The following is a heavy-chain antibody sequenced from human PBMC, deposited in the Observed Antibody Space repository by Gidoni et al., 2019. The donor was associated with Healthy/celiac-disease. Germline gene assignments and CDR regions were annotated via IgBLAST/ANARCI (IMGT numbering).Heavy chain of an antibody. CDR2: ISGSGGST. D-gene: IGHD3-22*01. CDR1: GFTFSSYA. CDR3: AKEITMIVVVKGDAFDI. Sequence: EVQLLESGGGLVQPGGSLRLYCAASGFTFSSYAMSWVRQAPGKGLEWVSAISGSGGSTYYADSVKGRFTISRDNSKNTLYLQMNSLRAEDTAVYYCAKEITMIVVVKGDAFDIWGQGTMVTVSS. V-gene: IGHV3-23*01. J-gene: IGHJ3*02.